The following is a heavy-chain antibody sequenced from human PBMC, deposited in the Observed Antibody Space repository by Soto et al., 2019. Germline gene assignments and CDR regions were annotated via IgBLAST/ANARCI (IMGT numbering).Heavy chain of an antibody. V-gene: IGHV3-7*05. CDR3: ARDVSPGSSGLYFDAFDI. CDR2: IRKDGSQR. J-gene: IGHJ3*02. D-gene: IGHD6-25*01. Sequence: EVQLVESGGGLVQPGGSLTLSCAASEFAFSSYWMTWVRQAPGKGLEWVANIRKDGSQRSYLDSVRGRFTISRDNSKNSLYLHMNSLGAEATALYFCARDVSPGSSGLYFDAFDIWGQGPMVTVSS. CDR1: EFAFSSYW.